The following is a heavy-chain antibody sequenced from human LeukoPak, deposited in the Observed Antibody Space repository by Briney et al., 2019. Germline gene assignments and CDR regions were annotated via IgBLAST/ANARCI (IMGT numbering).Heavy chain of an antibody. CDR2: IYYSGST. V-gene: IGHV4-59*01. J-gene: IGHJ4*02. CDR1: GGSISSYY. D-gene: IGHD6-13*01. CDR3: ARGRIAAAGNLDY. Sequence: SETLSLTCTVSGGSISSYYWSWIRQHPGQGLEWIGYIYYSGSTNYNPSLKSRVTISVDTSKNQFSLKLSSVTAADTAVYYCARGRIAAAGNLDYWCQGALVTVSS.